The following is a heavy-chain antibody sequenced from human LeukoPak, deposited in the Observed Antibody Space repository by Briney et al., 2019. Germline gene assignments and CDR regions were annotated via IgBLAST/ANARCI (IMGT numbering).Heavy chain of an antibody. V-gene: IGHV3-7*01. CDR2: IKQDGSEK. CDR3: VRVDGYNRRYYFDY. D-gene: IGHD5-24*01. J-gene: IGHJ4*02. CDR1: GFTFSSYW. Sequence: GGSLRLSCAASGFTFSSYWMSWVRQAPGKGLEWVANIKQDGSEKYYVDSVKGRFTISRDNAKNSLYLQMNSLRAEDTAVYYCVRVDGYNRRYYFDYWGQGTLVTVSS.